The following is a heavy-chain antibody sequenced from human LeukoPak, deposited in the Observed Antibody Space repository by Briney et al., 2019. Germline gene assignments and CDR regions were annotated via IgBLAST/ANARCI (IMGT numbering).Heavy chain of an antibody. CDR3: ARVSEVNYYMDV. V-gene: IGHV3-11*04. CDR2: ISSSGSTI. J-gene: IGHJ6*03. CDR1: GFTFSDYY. D-gene: IGHD3-3*02. Sequence: RPGGSLRLSCAASGFTFSDYYMSWIRQAPGKGLEWVSYISSSGSTIYYADSVKGRFTISRDNAKNSLYLQMNSLRAEDTAVYYCARVSEVNYYMDVWGKGTTVTVSS.